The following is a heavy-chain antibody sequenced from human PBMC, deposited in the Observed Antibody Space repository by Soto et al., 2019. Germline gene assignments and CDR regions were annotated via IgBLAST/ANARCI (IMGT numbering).Heavy chain of an antibody. V-gene: IGHV3-30*04. Sequence: QVQLVESGGGVVQPGRSLRLSCAASGFTFSRYAMHWVRQAPGKGLEWVSMISYDGSRKFYAASVKGRFTISRDDSKNTLYLQMNSRSTEDTAVYYCVKSCSGGLCSFFQYWGQGTLVTVSS. CDR2: ISYDGSRK. CDR3: VKSCSGGLCSFFQY. D-gene: IGHD2-15*01. J-gene: IGHJ4*02. CDR1: GFTFSRYA.